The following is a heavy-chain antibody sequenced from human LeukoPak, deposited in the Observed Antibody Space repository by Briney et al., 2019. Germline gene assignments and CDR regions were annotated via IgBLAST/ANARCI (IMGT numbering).Heavy chain of an antibody. CDR1: GDIVSSNSAA. CDR3: ARDRGEEGFGELLYYYYGMDV. Sequence: SQTLSLTCAISGDIVSSNSAAWNWIRQSPSRGLEWLGRTYYRSKWYNDYAVSVKSRITINPDTSKNQFSLQLNSVTPEDTAVYYCARDRGEEGFGELLYYYYGMDVWGQGTTVTVSS. J-gene: IGHJ6*02. V-gene: IGHV6-1*01. CDR2: TYYRSKWYN. D-gene: IGHD3-10*01.